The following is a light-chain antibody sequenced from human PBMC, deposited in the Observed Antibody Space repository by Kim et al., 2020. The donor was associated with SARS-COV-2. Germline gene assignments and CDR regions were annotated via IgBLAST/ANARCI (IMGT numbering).Light chain of an antibody. CDR1: QGISNH. Sequence: AAIGDRGTITWRASQGISNHLAWLQQKPGKAPKTLIYDASNVQSGVPSRFSGSGSGTDYTLPLSSLQPEDFATYYCQQYKSYPLTFGGGTKVEIK. J-gene: IGKJ4*01. V-gene: IGKV1-16*01. CDR2: DAS. CDR3: QQYKSYPLT.